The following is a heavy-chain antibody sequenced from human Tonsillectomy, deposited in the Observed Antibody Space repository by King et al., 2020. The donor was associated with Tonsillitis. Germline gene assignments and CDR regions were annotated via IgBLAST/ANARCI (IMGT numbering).Heavy chain of an antibody. D-gene: IGHD3-10*01. CDR1: GGSISSYY. V-gene: IGHV4-4*07. CDR2: IYSSGST. J-gene: IGHJ6*02. CDR3: ARGDGSGGSYYYGMDV. Sequence: VQLQESGPGLVKPSETLSLTCAVSGGSISSYYWSWIRQPAGKGLEWIGRIYSSGSTNYNPSLKSRVTMSVDTSKHQSSLKLSSVTAADTAVYYCARGDGSGGSYYYGMDVWGQGTTVTVSS.